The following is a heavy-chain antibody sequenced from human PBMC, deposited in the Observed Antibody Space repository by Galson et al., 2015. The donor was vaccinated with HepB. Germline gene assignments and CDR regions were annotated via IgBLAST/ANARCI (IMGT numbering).Heavy chain of an antibody. CDR1: GYTFTSYY. J-gene: IGHJ6*03. CDR3: ARGTGRITIFGVVPYYMDV. V-gene: IGHV1-46*01. CDR2: INPSGGST. Sequence: SVKVSCKASGYTFTSYYMHWVRQAPGQGLEWMGIINPSGGSTSYAQKFQGRVTMTRDTSTSTVYMELSSLRSEDTAVYYCARGTGRITIFGVVPYYMDVWGKGTTVTVSS. D-gene: IGHD3-3*01.